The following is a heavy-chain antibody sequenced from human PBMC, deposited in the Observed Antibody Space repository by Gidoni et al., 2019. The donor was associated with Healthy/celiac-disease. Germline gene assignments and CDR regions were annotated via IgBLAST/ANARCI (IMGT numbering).Heavy chain of an antibody. CDR3: ATMVGLVTSGWFDP. D-gene: IGHD2-15*01. CDR1: GGSISSGCYY. J-gene: IGHJ5*02. Sequence: QVQLQESGPGLVKPSQTLSLTSTVSGGSISSGCYYWSWIRQHPGKGLERIGYIYYSGSTYYNPSLKSRVTISVDTSKNQFSLKLSSVTAADTAVYYCATMVGLVTSGWFDPWGQGTLVTVSS. V-gene: IGHV4-31*03. CDR2: IYYSGST.